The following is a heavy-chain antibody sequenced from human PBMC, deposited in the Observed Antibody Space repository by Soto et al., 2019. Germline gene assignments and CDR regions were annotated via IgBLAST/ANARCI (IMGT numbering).Heavy chain of an antibody. CDR2: IYYSGST. Sequence: QVQLQESGPGLVKPSETLSLTCTVSGGSVSSGSYYWSWIRQPPGTGLEWIGYIYYSGSTNYNPSPRRRVTKSVDTSKNQFSLKLSSVTAADTAVYYCARGIKGWYQGRYYSGMDVWGQGTTVTVSS. CDR1: GGSVSSGSYY. CDR3: ARGIKGWYQGRYYSGMDV. V-gene: IGHV4-61*01. J-gene: IGHJ6*02. D-gene: IGHD6-19*01.